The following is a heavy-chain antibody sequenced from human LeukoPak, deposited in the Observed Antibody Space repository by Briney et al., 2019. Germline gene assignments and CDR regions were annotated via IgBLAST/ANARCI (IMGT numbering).Heavy chain of an antibody. D-gene: IGHD6-13*01. J-gene: IGHJ4*02. CDR3: ARVIAAAGNDYFDY. CDR2: LYASGSA. Sequence: AGGSLRLSCAASGFTVSSNYMSWVRQAPGKGLEWVSVLYASGSAYYADSVKGRFTISRDNSKNTLYLQMNSLRAEDTAVYYCARVIAAAGNDYFDYWGQGTLVTVSS. CDR1: GFTVSSNY. V-gene: IGHV3-53*01.